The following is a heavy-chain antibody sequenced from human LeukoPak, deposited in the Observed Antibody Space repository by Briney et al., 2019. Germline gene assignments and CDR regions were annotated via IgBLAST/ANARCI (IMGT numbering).Heavy chain of an antibody. D-gene: IGHD6-19*01. V-gene: IGHV3-9*01. Sequence: PGGSLRLSCAASGFTFDDYAMHWVRQAPGKGLEWVSGISWNSGSIGYADSVKGRFTISRDNAKNSLYLQMNSLRAEDTAVYYCARLYSSGWSDYWGQGTLVTVSS. CDR2: ISWNSGSI. CDR3: ARLYSSGWSDY. CDR1: GFTFDDYA. J-gene: IGHJ4*02.